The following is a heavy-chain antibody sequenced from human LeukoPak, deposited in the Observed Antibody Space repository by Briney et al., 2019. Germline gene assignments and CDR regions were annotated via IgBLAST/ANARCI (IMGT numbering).Heavy chain of an antibody. CDR3: ARGNSSGWYGTPIPFDY. J-gene: IGHJ4*02. CDR1: GFTFSSYS. CDR2: ISSSSSYI. Sequence: PGGSLRLSCAASGFTFSSYSMNWVRQAPGKGLEWVSSISSSSSYIYYADSVKGRFTISRDNAKNSLYLQMNSLRAEDTAVYYCARGNSSGWYGTPIPFDYWGQGTLVTVSS. D-gene: IGHD6-19*01. V-gene: IGHV3-21*01.